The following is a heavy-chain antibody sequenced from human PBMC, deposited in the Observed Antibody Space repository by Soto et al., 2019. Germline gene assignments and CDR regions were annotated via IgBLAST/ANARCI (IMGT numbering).Heavy chain of an antibody. D-gene: IGHD3-22*01. CDR3: ARDYYDSSGYPG. Sequence: ASVKVSCKASGYIFTNYAMHWVRQAPGQRLEWMGWINAANGNTKYSQKFQGRVTITTDTSASTAYMELSSLRSEDTAVYYCARDYYDSSGYPGWGQGTLVTVSS. CDR2: INAANGNT. CDR1: GYIFTNYA. V-gene: IGHV1-3*01. J-gene: IGHJ4*02.